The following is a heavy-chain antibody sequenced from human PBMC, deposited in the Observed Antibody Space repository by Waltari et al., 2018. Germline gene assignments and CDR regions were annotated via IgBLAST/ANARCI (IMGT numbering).Heavy chain of an antibody. Sequence: EVQLVESGGGLVQPGRSLRLSCAASGFTFDDYAMHWVRQAPGKGLEWVSGISWKSGSIGYADSVKGRFTISRDNAKNSLYLQMNSLRAEDTALYYCAKASNIAVAGIGYWGQGTLVTVSS. CDR3: AKASNIAVAGIGY. J-gene: IGHJ4*02. CDR2: ISWKSGSI. V-gene: IGHV3-9*01. D-gene: IGHD6-19*01. CDR1: GFTFDDYA.